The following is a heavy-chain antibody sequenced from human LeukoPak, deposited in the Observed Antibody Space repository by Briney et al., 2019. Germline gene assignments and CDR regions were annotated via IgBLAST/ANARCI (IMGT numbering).Heavy chain of an antibody. Sequence: SETLSLTCAVYGGSFSGYYWSWIRQPPGKGLEWIGEINHSGSTNYNPSLKSRVTISVDTSKNQFSLNLSSVTAADTAVYYCARIWKQLGLDYWGQGTLVTVSS. D-gene: IGHD6-6*01. CDR2: INHSGST. V-gene: IGHV4-34*01. CDR1: GGSFSGYY. CDR3: ARIWKQLGLDY. J-gene: IGHJ4*02.